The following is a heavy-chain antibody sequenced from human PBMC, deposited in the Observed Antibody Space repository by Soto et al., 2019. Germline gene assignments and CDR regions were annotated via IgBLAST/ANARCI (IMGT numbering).Heavy chain of an antibody. CDR1: AFTFSNYA. V-gene: IGHV3-33*01. J-gene: IGHJ4*02. Sequence: QVYLVESGGGVVQPGRSLSLACEASAFTFSNYAMHWVRQAPGRGLEWVALIWSDGSNEHYADSLKGRFSISRDNSKNTVYLQMNSLTADDTAVYYCARERIAARRTLDYWGQGTLVTVSS. CDR2: IWSDGSNE. CDR3: ARERIAARRTLDY. D-gene: IGHD6-6*01.